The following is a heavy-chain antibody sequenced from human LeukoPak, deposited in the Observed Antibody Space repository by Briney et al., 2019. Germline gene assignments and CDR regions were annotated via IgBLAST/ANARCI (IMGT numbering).Heavy chain of an antibody. D-gene: IGHD2-15*01. CDR3: ARDLTSCSGGRCYPTWFDP. CDR2: INTDGTTT. V-gene: IGHV3-74*01. J-gene: IGHJ5*02. Sequence: GGSLRLSCAASGFTFSNHWMHWVRQAPGQGLVRVSHINTDGTTTTYADSVKGRFTISRDNAKNTLYLQLNSLRAEDTAMYYCARDLTSCSGGRCYPTWFDPWGQGTLVTVSS. CDR1: GFTFSNHW.